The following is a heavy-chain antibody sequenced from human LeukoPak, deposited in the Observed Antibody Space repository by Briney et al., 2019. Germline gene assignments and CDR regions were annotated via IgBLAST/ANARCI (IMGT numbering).Heavy chain of an antibody. CDR3: ARDSTYYYDIGSFDI. CDR2: INHSGST. Sequence: SETLSLTCAVYGGSFSGYYWSWIRQPPGKGLEWIGEINHSGSTNYNPSLKSRVTISVDTSKNQFSLKLSSVTAADTAVYYCARDSTYYYDIGSFDIWGQGTMVTVPS. D-gene: IGHD3-22*01. CDR1: GGSFSGYY. V-gene: IGHV4-34*01. J-gene: IGHJ3*02.